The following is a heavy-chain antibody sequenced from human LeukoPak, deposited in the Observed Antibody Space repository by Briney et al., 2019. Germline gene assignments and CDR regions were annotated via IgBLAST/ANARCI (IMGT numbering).Heavy chain of an antibody. CDR1: GYSFTNYW. Sequence: GESLKISCKGPGYSFTNYWIGWVRQMPGKGLEWMGIISPDGSDTRYSPSFQGQVTISADKSITTAYLQWSSLKASDTAMYYCAGLTSSWSFDYWGQGTLVTVSS. D-gene: IGHD6-13*01. CDR2: ISPDGSDT. CDR3: AGLTSSWSFDY. V-gene: IGHV5-51*01. J-gene: IGHJ4*02.